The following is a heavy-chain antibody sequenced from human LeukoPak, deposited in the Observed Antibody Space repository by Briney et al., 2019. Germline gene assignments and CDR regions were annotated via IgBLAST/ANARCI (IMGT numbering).Heavy chain of an antibody. CDR1: DYSISSGYY. CDR3: ARRPGSSGYYYVHYFDY. V-gene: IGHV4-38-2*01. CDR2: IHHSGST. D-gene: IGHD3-22*01. Sequence: SETLSLTCAVSDYSISSGYYWGWIRQPAGKGLEWIGSIHHSGSTYYSPSLKSRVTISVDTSKNQFSLKLSSVTAADTAVYYCARRPGSSGYYYVHYFDYWGQGTLVTVSS. J-gene: IGHJ4*02.